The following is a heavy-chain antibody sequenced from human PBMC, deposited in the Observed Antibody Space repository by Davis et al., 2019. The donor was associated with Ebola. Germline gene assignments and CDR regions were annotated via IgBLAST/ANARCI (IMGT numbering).Heavy chain of an antibody. CDR2: IKSDMSYI. V-gene: IGHV3-21*01. CDR3: ARKDFGDYAYSDY. D-gene: IGHD4-17*01. Sequence: GESLKISCAASGFTFSSITMNWVRQPPGGGLEWVASIKSDMSYIYYAASVRGRFTVSRDNAKNTLFLEMTSLKVEDSAVYFCARKDFGDYAYSDYWGQGTLVTVSS. CDR1: GFTFSSIT. J-gene: IGHJ4*02.